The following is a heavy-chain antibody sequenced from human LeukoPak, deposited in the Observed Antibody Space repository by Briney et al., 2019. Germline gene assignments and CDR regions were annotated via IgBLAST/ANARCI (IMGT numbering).Heavy chain of an antibody. CDR3: ARTYCSSTSCSRGVFGY. CDR1: GYTFTSYD. V-gene: IGHV1-8*01. D-gene: IGHD2-2*01. J-gene: IGHJ4*02. Sequence: GASVKVSCKASGYTFTSYDINWVRQATGQGLEWMGWMNPNSGNTGYAQKFQGRVTMTRNTSISTAYMEPSSLRSEDTAVYYCARTYCSSTSCSRGVFGYWGQGTLVTVSS. CDR2: MNPNSGNT.